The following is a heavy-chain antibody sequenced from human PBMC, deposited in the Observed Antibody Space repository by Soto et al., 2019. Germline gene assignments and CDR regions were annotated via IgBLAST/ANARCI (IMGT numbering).Heavy chain of an antibody. CDR3: ARRGPGTYFAY. V-gene: IGHV3-23*01. CDR1: GFTFSSYA. J-gene: IGHJ4*02. CDR2: ISGSGGRT. D-gene: IGHD6-13*01. Sequence: EVQLLDSGGGLVQPGGSLRLSCAASGFTFSSYAMNWVRQAPGKGLGWVSVISGSGGRTYYAESVQGRFTIARDKSKNTLYMHMNSLRPEDTAVYYCARRGPGTYFAYWGQGTLVTVSS.